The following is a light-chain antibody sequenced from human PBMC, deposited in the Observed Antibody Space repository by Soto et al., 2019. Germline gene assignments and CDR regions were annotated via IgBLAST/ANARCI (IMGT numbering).Light chain of an antibody. J-gene: IGLJ2*01. CDR1: SSDVGGYDH. Sequence: QSALTQPPSASGSPGQSVTIPCTGTSSDVGGYDHVSWYQQHPGKAPKLMIYEVTKRPAGVPDRFSGSKSGNTASLTVSGLQAEDEADYFCSSYTSSSVVVFGGGTKLTVL. CDR3: SSYTSSSVVV. CDR2: EVT. V-gene: IGLV2-8*01.